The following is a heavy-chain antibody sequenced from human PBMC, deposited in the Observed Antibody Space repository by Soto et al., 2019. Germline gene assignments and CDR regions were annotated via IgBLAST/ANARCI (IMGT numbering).Heavy chain of an antibody. CDR2: IYYSGST. J-gene: IGHJ4*02. CDR1: GGSIGSYY. V-gene: IGHV4-59*12. CDR3: ARWGIAARRGFDY. D-gene: IGHD6-6*01. Sequence: PSETLSLTCTVSGGSIGSYYWSWIRQPPGKGLEWSGEIYYSGSTNYNPSLKSRVTISVDKSKNQFSLKLSSVTAADTAVYYCARWGIAARRGFDYRGQGTLVTVSS.